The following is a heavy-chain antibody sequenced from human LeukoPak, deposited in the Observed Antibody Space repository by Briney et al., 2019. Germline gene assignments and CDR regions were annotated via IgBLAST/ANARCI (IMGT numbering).Heavy chain of an antibody. D-gene: IGHD3-16*02. Sequence: ASVNVSCKASGYTFTTYYMHWVRQAPGQGLEWMGWINPNSGGTNYAQKFQGRVTMTRDTSISTAYMELSRLRSDDTAVYYCARAYVWGSHRYYLDYWGQGTLVTVSS. CDR2: INPNSGGT. V-gene: IGHV1-2*02. J-gene: IGHJ4*02. CDR3: ARAYVWGSHRYYLDY. CDR1: GYTFTTYY.